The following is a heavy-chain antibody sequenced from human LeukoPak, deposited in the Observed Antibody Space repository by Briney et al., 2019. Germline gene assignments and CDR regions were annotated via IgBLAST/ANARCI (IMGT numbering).Heavy chain of an antibody. J-gene: IGHJ4*02. V-gene: IGHV1-46*01. CDR2: INPSGGST. Sequence: ASVKVSCKASGYTFTSYYMHWVRQAPGQGLEWMGIINPSGGSTSYAQKFQGRVTITRDTSTGTVYMELSSLRSEDTAVYYCARGREITMIVVSWGQGTLVTVSS. D-gene: IGHD3-22*01. CDR3: ARGREITMIVVS. CDR1: GYTFTSYY.